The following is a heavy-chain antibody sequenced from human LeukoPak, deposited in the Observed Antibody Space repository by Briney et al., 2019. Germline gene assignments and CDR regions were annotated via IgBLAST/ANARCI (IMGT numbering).Heavy chain of an antibody. Sequence: ASVKVSCKASGYSFISYGVSWVRQGPGQGLEWMGWISPHSGNTNSAQKFQGRVTMTTDTSTSTACMELRSLRSDDTAVYYCARTYYGSGTYYTFWGQGTPVTVSS. CDR2: ISPHSGNT. D-gene: IGHD3-10*01. CDR1: GYSFISYG. CDR3: ARTYYGSGTYYTF. J-gene: IGHJ4*02. V-gene: IGHV1-18*04.